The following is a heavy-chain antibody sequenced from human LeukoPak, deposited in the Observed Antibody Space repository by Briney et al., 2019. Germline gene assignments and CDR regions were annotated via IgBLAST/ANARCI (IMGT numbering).Heavy chain of an antibody. V-gene: IGHV4-39*07. CDR1: GGSISSSSYY. Sequence: PSETLSLTCTVSGGSISSSSYYWGWIRQPPGKGLEWIGSIYYSGSTYYNPSLKSRVTLSVDTSKNQFSLKLSSVTAADTAVYYCASFWAYYDILTGYRDYWGQGTLVTVSS. D-gene: IGHD3-9*01. CDR2: IYYSGST. J-gene: IGHJ4*02. CDR3: ASFWAYYDILTGYRDY.